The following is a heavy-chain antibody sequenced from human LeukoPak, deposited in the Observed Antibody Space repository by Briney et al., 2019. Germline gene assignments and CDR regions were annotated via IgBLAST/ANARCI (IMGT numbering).Heavy chain of an antibody. CDR1: GGSFSGYY. CDR2: INHSGST. J-gene: IGHJ4*02. CDR3: ARGAMATGY. D-gene: IGHD5-18*01. V-gene: IGHV4-34*01. Sequence: PSETLSLTCAVYGGSFSGYYWSWIRQPPGKGLEWIGEINHSGSTNYNPSLKSRVTISVDTSKNQFSLKLSSVTAADTAVYYCARGAMATGYWGQGTLVTVSS.